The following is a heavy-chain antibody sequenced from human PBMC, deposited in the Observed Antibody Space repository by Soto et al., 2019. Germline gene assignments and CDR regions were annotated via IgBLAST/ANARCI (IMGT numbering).Heavy chain of an antibody. CDR2: INHSGNT. CDR1: GDSFSDYY. V-gene: IGHV4-34*01. D-gene: IGHD1-26*01. J-gene: IGHJ4*02. Sequence: PSDTLSLTCGVYGDSFSDYYWAWVRQPPGKGLERIGEINHSGNTYFAPPLKSRLTMSIDTSRNHVSLHLTSVTAADTAVYYCATFSIVGTVIFNHWGQGTQVTVS. CDR3: ATFSIVGTVIFNH.